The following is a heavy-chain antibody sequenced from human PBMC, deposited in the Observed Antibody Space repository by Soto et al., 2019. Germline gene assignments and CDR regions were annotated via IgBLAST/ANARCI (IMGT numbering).Heavy chain of an antibody. Sequence: GGSLRLSCAASGFTFSSYGMHLVRQAPGKGLEWVAVISYDGSNKYYADSVKGRFTISRDNSKNTLYLQMNSLRAEDTAVYYCAKDIGIAARPDYYYYGMDVWGQGTTVTVSS. J-gene: IGHJ6*02. CDR3: AKDIGIAARPDYYYYGMDV. D-gene: IGHD6-6*01. CDR1: GFTFSSYG. CDR2: ISYDGSNK. V-gene: IGHV3-30*18.